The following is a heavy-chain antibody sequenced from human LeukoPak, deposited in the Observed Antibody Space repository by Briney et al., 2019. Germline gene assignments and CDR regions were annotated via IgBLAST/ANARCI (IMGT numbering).Heavy chain of an antibody. V-gene: IGHV3-33*06. CDR1: GFTFSSYG. Sequence: PARSLRRSCAASGFTFSSYGMHWVRQAPGKGLEWVAFTWYDGSNKYYADSVKGRFTISRDNSKNPLYLQMNSLRAEDTAVYYCAKIAAAGINDAFDIWGQGTMVTVSS. D-gene: IGHD6-13*01. CDR3: AKIAAAGINDAFDI. CDR2: TWYDGSNK. J-gene: IGHJ3*02.